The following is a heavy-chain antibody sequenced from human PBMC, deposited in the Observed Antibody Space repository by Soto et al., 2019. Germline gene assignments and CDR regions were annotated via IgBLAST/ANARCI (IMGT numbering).Heavy chain of an antibody. J-gene: IGHJ4*02. D-gene: IGHD3-22*01. CDR1: GGTFSRYT. V-gene: IGHV1-69*13. CDR2: ITPMFGTP. Sequence: SVKVSCKASGGTFSRYTITWVRQAPGQGLEWMGGITPMFGTPNYAQKFQGRVTITADESTSTAYMELSSLRSEDTAMYYCARDGTLYDSSAYYYLYWGQGTLVTVS. CDR3: ARDGTLYDSSAYYYLY.